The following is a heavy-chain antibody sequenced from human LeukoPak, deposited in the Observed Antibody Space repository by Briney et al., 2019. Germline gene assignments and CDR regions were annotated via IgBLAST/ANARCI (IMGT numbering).Heavy chain of an antibody. D-gene: IGHD6-13*01. CDR2: ISSSSSTI. J-gene: IGHJ6*02. CDR1: GFTFSSYG. Sequence: PGRSLRLSCAASGFTFSSYGMHWVRQAPGKGLEWVSYISSSSSTIYYADFVKGRFTISRDNAKNSLYLQMNSLRAEDTAVYYCAREGDRRGILYYYYGMDVWGQGTTVTVSS. CDR3: AREGDRRGILYYYYGMDV. V-gene: IGHV3-48*04.